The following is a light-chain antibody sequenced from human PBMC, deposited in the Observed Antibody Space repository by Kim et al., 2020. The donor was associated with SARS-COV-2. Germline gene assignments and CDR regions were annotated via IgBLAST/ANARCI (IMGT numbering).Light chain of an antibody. J-gene: IGLJ1*01. CDR3: SSYAGSNNYV. CDR1: SSDVGGNNY. Sequence: GHSVTSSCTGTSSDVGGNNYVSWYQQHPGKAPKLMIYEVSKRPSGVPDRFSGSKSGNTASLTVSGLQAEDEADYYCSSYAGSNNYVFGTGTKVTVL. V-gene: IGLV2-8*01. CDR2: EVS.